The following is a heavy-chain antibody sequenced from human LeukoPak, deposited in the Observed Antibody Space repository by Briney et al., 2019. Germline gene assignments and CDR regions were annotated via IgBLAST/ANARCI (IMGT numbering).Heavy chain of an antibody. Sequence: ASVKVSCKASGYTFTSYDINWVRQATGQGLDWMGWMNPNSGNTGYAQKFQGRVTMTRNTSISTAYMELSSLRSEDMAVYYCARAAAMVRGVIIWYNWFDPWGQGTLVTVSS. CDR2: MNPNSGNT. J-gene: IGHJ5*02. V-gene: IGHV1-8*01. D-gene: IGHD3-10*01. CDR3: ARAAAMVRGVIIWYNWFDP. CDR1: GYTFTSYD.